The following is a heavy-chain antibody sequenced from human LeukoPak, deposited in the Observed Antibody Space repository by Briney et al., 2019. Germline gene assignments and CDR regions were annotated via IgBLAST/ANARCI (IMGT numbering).Heavy chain of an antibody. V-gene: IGHV5-51*01. D-gene: IGHD6-13*01. CDR1: GYSFTTNW. CDR2: IYPGDSDT. CDR3: ARRADSSWSFDY. J-gene: IGHJ4*02. Sequence: LGESLKISCKGSGYSFTTNWIGWVRQMPGKGLEWMGLIYPGDSDTRYSPSFQGQVTISADKSISTAYLQWSSLKASDIAMYYCARRADSSWSFDYWGQGTLVTVSS.